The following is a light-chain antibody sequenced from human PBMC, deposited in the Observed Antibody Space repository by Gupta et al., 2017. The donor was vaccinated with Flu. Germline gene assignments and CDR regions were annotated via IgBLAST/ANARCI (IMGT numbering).Light chain of an antibody. CDR1: GNNVGNKE. CDR2: RNN. CDR3: SARDCSRNGVV. Sequence: NATLTSTGSGNNVGNKEAAWQQQHQGHPPRLLWDRNNSRSSGIAERFSASRSGNTAALTITRLQPEAEADYYWSARDCSRNGVVFGGGTKVTVL. J-gene: IGLJ3*02. V-gene: IGLV10-54*04.